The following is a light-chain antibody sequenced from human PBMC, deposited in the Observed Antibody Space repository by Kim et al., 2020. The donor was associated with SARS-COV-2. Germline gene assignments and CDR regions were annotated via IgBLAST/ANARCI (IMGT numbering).Light chain of an antibody. Sequence: GQSITIACTGTSSDVGAYNYVSWYQHHPGKAPKLMIYDVSARPSGVSNRFSGSKSGNTASLTISGLQAEDESDYYCSSHTTTSTWVFGGGTQLTVL. V-gene: IGLV2-14*03. CDR3: SSHTTTSTWV. CDR1: SSDVGAYNY. J-gene: IGLJ3*02. CDR2: DVS.